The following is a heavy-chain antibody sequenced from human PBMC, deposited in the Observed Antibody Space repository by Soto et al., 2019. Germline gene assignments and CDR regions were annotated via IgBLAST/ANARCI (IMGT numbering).Heavy chain of an antibody. CDR3: ASRYCSGGSCYQWMVAFDI. CDR2: IYPGDSDT. V-gene: IGHV5-51*01. J-gene: IGHJ3*02. D-gene: IGHD2-15*01. CDR1: GYSFTSYW. Sequence: GEALKISCKGSGYSFTSYWIGWVRQMPGKGLEWMGIIYPGDSDTRYSPSFQGQVTISADKSISTAYLQWSSLKASDTAMYYCASRYCSGGSCYQWMVAFDIWGQGTMVTV.